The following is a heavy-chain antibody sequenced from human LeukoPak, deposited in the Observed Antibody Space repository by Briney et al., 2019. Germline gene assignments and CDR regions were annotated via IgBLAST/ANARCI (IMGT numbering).Heavy chain of an antibody. D-gene: IGHD2-2*03. CDR3: ATGYCSSTNCRIDY. J-gene: IGHJ4*02. V-gene: IGHV1-18*01. CDR2: IRVYNGDT. CDR1: GYTFTSYG. Sequence: GSVKVSCKASGYTFTSYGISWVRQAPGQGLEWMGWIRVYNGDTNYAQKLQGRVTMTTDTSTSTAYMELRSLRSDDTAVYYCATGYCSSTNCRIDYWGQGTLVSVSS.